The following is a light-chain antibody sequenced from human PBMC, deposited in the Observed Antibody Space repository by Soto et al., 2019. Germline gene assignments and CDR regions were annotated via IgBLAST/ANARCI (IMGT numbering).Light chain of an antibody. CDR1: LRNTRW. CDR3: QQYNHYSGLT. J-gene: IGKJ4*01. Sequence: DIQMTPSPSPLSASLGDRVTITCRASLRNTRWLDWYQQKPWEAAKLLIYDAASLESGVPSRFSGSGSGTEFTLTISSLQSDDFATYYCQQYNHYSGLTFGGGTKVDIK. V-gene: IGKV1-5*01. CDR2: DAA.